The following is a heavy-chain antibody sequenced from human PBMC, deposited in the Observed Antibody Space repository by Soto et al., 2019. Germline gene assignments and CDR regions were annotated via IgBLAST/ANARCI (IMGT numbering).Heavy chain of an antibody. Sequence: ASVKVSCKASGYTFTSYYMHWVRQAPGQGLEWMGIINPSGGSTSYAQKFQGRVTMTRDTSTSTVYMELSSLRSEDTAVYYCARGHGYYDFWSGYYPFDYYGMDVWGQGTAVTVSS. J-gene: IGHJ6*02. D-gene: IGHD3-3*01. CDR3: ARGHGYYDFWSGYYPFDYYGMDV. CDR2: INPSGGST. CDR1: GYTFTSYY. V-gene: IGHV1-46*01.